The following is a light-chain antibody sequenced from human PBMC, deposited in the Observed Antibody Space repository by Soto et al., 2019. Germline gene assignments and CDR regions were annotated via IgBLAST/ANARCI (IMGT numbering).Light chain of an antibody. CDR1: TSDIGCYDY. CDR3: SSHGGNSPYV. V-gene: IGLV2-8*01. Sequence: QSALTQPPSASGSPGQSVAISCTGTTSDIGCYDYVSCYQQHQAKAPNFMINEFNKRPSGVPDRFSGSKSGNTASLTVSGLQAEDEADYYCSSHGGNSPYVFGTGTKVTVL. CDR2: EFN. J-gene: IGLJ1*01.